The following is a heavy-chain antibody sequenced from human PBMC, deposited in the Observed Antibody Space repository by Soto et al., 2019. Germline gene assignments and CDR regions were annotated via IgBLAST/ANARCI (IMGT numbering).Heavy chain of an antibody. V-gene: IGHV4-34*01. CDR2: INHSGST. J-gene: IGHJ5*02. CDR3: ARGVTNYLFVLMVYATRPGWYNWFDP. Sequence: SETLSLTCAVYGGSFSGYYWSWIRQPPGKGLEWIGEINHSGSTNYNPSLKSRVTISVDTSKNQFSLKLSSVTAADTAVYYCARGVTNYLFVLMVYATRPGWYNWFDPWGQGTLVTVSS. D-gene: IGHD2-8*01. CDR1: GGSFSGYY.